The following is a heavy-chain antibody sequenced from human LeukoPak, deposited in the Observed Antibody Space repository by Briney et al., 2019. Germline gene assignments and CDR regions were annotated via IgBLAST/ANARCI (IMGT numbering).Heavy chain of an antibody. V-gene: IGHV3-23*01. CDR3: AKSPYYDFWSGYYPPDTNYGMDV. CDR2: ISGSGGST. D-gene: IGHD3-3*01. J-gene: IGHJ6*02. CDR1: GFTFSSYA. Sequence: PGGSLRLSCAASGFTFSSYAMSWVRQAPGKGLEWVSAISGSGGSTYYADSVKGRFTISRDNSKNTLYLQMNSLRAEDTAVYYCAKSPYYDFWSGYYPPDTNYGMDVWGQGTTVTVSS.